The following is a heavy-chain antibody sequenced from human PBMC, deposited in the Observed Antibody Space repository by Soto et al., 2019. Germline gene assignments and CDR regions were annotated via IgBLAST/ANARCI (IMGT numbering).Heavy chain of an antibody. J-gene: IGHJ4*02. D-gene: IGHD5-12*01. CDR3: ATDGYNLKNLDY. CDR1: GYTFTSYD. Sequence: ASVKVSCKASGYTFTSYDINWVRQAPGKGLEWMGGFDPEDGETIYAQKFQGRVTMTEDTSTDTAYMELSSLRSEDTAVYYCATDGYNLKNLDYWGQGTLVTVSS. V-gene: IGHV1-24*01. CDR2: FDPEDGET.